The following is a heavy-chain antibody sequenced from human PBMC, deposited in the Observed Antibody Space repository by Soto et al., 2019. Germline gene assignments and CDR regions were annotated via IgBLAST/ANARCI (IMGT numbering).Heavy chain of an antibody. Sequence: QPGGSLRLSCAASGFTFSDHYMDWVRQAPGKGLEWVGRTRNKANSYTTEYAASVKGRFTISRDDSKNSLYLQMNSLRTEDTAVYYCARDSPPSVPAASLVPYYYMDVWGKGTTVTVSS. D-gene: IGHD2-2*01. J-gene: IGHJ6*03. CDR1: GFTFSDHY. CDR3: ARDSPPSVPAASLVPYYYMDV. CDR2: TRNKANSYTT. V-gene: IGHV3-72*01.